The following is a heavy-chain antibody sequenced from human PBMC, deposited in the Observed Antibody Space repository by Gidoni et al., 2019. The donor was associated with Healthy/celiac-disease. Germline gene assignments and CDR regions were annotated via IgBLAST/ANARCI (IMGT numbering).Heavy chain of an antibody. Sequence: QLQLQASCPGLVKPSETLSLTCPVSAGSTSSRSYYWGWIRQPPGKGLDGIGSMYYSGSTYYNPSLKSRVTISVDTSKNQFSLKLSSVTAADTAVYYCARNSGRSYQINYWGQGTLVTVSS. V-gene: IGHV4-39*01. J-gene: IGHJ4*02. D-gene: IGHD3-10*01. CDR1: AGSTSSRSYY. CDR2: MYYSGST. CDR3: ARNSGRSYQINY.